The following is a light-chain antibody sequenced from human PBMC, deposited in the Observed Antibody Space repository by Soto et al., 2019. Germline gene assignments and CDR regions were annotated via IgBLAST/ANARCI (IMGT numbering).Light chain of an antibody. J-gene: IGKJ2*01. V-gene: IGKV1-39*01. Sequence: DIQLTQSPSSLSASVGDKVTIACRASRTVSTFLNWYQQKPGKAPRLLIYAAYTLQPGVPPRFRGSGTGTDFTLTINSLQPEDFATYYCQQSHSSPQTFGQGTNLEI. CDR2: AAY. CDR1: RTVSTF. CDR3: QQSHSSPQT.